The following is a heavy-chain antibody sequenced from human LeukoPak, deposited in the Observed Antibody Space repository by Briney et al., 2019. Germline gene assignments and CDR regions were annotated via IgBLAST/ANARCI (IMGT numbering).Heavy chain of an antibody. J-gene: IGHJ4*02. V-gene: IGHV1-2*02. D-gene: IGHD2-15*01. CDR1: GYTFTGYY. Sequence: ASVKVSCKASGYTFTGYYMHWVRQAPGQGLEWMGWINPNSGGTNYAQKFQGRVTMTRDTSISTAYMELSRLRSDDTAVYYCARGTSSHCSGGSCYSTRDYYFDYWGQGTLVTVSS. CDR3: ARGTSSHCSGGSCYSTRDYYFDY. CDR2: INPNSGGT.